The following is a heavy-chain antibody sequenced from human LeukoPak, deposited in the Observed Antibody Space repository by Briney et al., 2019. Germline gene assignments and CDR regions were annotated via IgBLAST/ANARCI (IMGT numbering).Heavy chain of an antibody. D-gene: IGHD2-21*01. CDR2: IGTSGGK. Sequence: GGSLRLSCAASGFTFRNYDFHWVPQRAGQNLEWVSAIGTSGGKYYAESVEGRFTISREDDKNSLYLQMNSLRAGDTAVYYCVRGGKAYDDEKSFDPWAREPWSPSPQ. V-gene: IGHV3-13*01. CDR1: GFTFRNYD. J-gene: IGHJ5*02. CDR3: VRGGKAYDDEKSFDP.